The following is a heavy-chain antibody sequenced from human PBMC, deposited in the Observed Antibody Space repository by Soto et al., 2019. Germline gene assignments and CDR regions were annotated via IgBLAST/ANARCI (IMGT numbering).Heavy chain of an antibody. J-gene: IGHJ4*02. Sequence: EVQLLESGGGLVQPGGSLRLSCAASGFAFSNYAMNWVRQAPGKGLEWVSAISGSGGSAYYADSVEARFTISRDNSKNTLYLQMNSLRAEDTAVYYCAKDAVRAAAGIFDYWGQGTLVTVSS. CDR2: ISGSGGSA. CDR3: AKDAVRAAAGIFDY. CDR1: GFAFSNYA. D-gene: IGHD6-13*01. V-gene: IGHV3-23*01.